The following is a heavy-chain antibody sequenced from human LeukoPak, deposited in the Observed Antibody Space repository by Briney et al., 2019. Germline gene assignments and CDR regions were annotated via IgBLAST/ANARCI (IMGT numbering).Heavy chain of an antibody. CDR1: GFTSSSYA. CDR3: AKATGTLGN. CDR2: ISNSDNKP. D-gene: IGHD1-1*01. J-gene: IGHJ4*02. V-gene: IGHV3-23*01. Sequence: GGSLRLSCAASGFTSSSYAMSWVRQAPGKGLEWVSTISNSDNKPYYADSVKGRFTISRDNSKNTLHLQMNSLTAEDTAMYYCAKATGTLGNWGQGTLVTVSS.